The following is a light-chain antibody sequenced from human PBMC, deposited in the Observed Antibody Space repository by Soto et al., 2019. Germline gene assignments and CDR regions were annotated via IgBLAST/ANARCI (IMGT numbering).Light chain of an antibody. V-gene: IGKV1-5*03. CDR2: KAS. Sequence: DIQMTQSPSTLSGSVGDRVTITCRASQTISSWLAWYQQKPGKAPKLLIYKASTLKSGVPSRFSGSGSGTEFTLTISSLQPDYFATYYCQHYNSYSEAFGQGTKGELK. J-gene: IGKJ1*01. CDR1: QTISSW. CDR3: QHYNSYSEA.